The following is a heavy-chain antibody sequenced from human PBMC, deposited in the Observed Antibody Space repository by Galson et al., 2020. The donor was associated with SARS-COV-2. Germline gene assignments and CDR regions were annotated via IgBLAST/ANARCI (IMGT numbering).Heavy chain of an antibody. J-gene: IGHJ6*02. CDR3: AKTILTAHYYYGMDV. CDR1: GFTFDDYA. D-gene: IGHD3-9*01. Sequence: SLKISCAASGFTFDDYAMHWVRQAPGKGLELVSGISWNSGSIGYADSVKGRFTISRDNAKNSLYLQMNSLRAEDTALYYCAKTILTAHYYYGMDVWGQGTTVTVSS. V-gene: IGHV3-9*01. CDR2: ISWNSGSI.